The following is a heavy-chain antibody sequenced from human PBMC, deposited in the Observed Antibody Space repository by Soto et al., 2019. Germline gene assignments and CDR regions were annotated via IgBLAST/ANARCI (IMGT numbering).Heavy chain of an antibody. CDR3: ARGGISHWAYFYYMDV. Sequence: PSETLSLTCVVSGGSLSDYFWSWIRQPPGMALEWIGEINHLGSINYNPSLKSRVTMSVDTSKKQFSLTLNSVTAADTATYYCARGGISHWAYFYYMDVWDRGTTVTVSS. V-gene: IGHV4-34*01. J-gene: IGHJ6*03. D-gene: IGHD2-21*01. CDR2: INHLGSI. CDR1: GGSLSDYF.